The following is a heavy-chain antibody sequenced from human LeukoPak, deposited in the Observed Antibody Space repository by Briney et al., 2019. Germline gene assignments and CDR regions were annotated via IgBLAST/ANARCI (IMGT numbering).Heavy chain of an antibody. CDR1: GYTFTGYY. V-gene: IGHV1-2*02. D-gene: IGHD5-12*01. Sequence: ASVKVSCKASGYTFTGYYMHWVRQAPGQELEWMGWINPNSGGTNYAQKFQGRVTMTRDTSIRTAYMELSRLRSDDTAVYYCARDRAVATIGGVDYWGQGTLVTVSS. CDR2: INPNSGGT. CDR3: ARDRAVATIGGVDY. J-gene: IGHJ4*02.